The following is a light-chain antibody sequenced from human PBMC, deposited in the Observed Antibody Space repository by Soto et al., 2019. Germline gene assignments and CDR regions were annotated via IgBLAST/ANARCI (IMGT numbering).Light chain of an antibody. CDR2: GAS. CDR1: QSVATN. Sequence: EAVLTQSPATLSVSPGERATLSCRASQSVATNLAWYQQRSGQAPRLLIYGASKRAVGLPARFSGSGSGTEFTLTITSLQSEDFAVYYCQQYNNWPQTFGQGTKVEIK. V-gene: IGKV3-15*01. CDR3: QQYNNWPQT. J-gene: IGKJ1*01.